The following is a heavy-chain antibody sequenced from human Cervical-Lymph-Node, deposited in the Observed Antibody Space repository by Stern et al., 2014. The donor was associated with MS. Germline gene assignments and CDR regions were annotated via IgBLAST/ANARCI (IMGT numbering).Heavy chain of an antibody. CDR3: AREGASGGGVDY. V-gene: IGHV4-59*13. J-gene: IGHJ4*02. Sequence: QLHLQESGPGLVKPSETLSLTCTVSGCSISGSDRSGSWQRPRQGLDLVWHAFYNWSTDYNPSPSRRVTISVDTCKYQFPLDLRSVTAADTAVYYCAREGASGGGVDYWGQGTLVTVSS. CDR1: GCSISGSD. D-gene: IGHD2-21*01. CDR2: AFYNWST.